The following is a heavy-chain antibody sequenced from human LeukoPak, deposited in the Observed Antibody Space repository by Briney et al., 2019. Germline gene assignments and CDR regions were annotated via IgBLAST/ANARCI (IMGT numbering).Heavy chain of an antibody. CDR2: IYTTGST. CDR1: GGSISSYY. J-gene: IGHJ4*02. CDR3: ARSTYYYDSSGYPALPYFDY. D-gene: IGHD3-22*01. V-gene: IGHV4-4*07. Sequence: PSETLSLTCTVSGGSISSYYWSWIRQPAGKGLEWIGRIYTTGSTNFNPSLKSRVTISVDTSKNQFSLKLSSVTAADTAVYYCARSTYYYDSSGYPALPYFDYWGQGTLVTVSS.